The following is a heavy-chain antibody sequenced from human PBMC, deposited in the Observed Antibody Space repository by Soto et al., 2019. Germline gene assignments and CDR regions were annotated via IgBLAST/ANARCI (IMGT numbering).Heavy chain of an antibody. D-gene: IGHD3-16*01. CDR3: ARGGLDYYYGMDV. CDR1: GFTVSSNY. Sequence: EVQLVESGGGLVQPGGSLRLSCAASGFTVSSNYMSWVRQAPGKGLEWVSVIYSGGSTYYADSVKGRFTISRHNSKNTLYLQTNSLRAEDTAVYYCARGGLDYYYGMDVWGQGTTVTVSS. CDR2: IYSGGST. V-gene: IGHV3-53*04. J-gene: IGHJ6*02.